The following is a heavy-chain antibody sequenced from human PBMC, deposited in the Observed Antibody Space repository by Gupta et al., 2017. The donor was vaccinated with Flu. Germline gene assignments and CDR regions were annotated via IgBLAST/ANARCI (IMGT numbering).Heavy chain of an antibody. CDR2: ISGSGGST. CDR1: GFTFSSYA. CDR3: AKGPTYYYDSSGYYFHY. D-gene: IGHD3-22*01. Sequence: EVQLLESGGGLVQPGGSLRLSCAASGFTFSSYAMSWDRQAPGKGLEWVSAISGSGGSTYYADSVKGRFTISRDNSKNTLYLQMNSLRAEDTAVYYCAKGPTYYYDSSGYYFHYWGQGTLVTVSS. V-gene: IGHV3-23*01. J-gene: IGHJ4*02.